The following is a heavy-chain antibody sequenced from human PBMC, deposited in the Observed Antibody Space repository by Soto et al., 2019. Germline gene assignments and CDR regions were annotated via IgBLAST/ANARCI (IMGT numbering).Heavy chain of an antibody. CDR1: GGSISSGGYY. CDR2: IYYSGST. D-gene: IGHD5-12*01. Sequence: PSETLSLTCTVSGGSISSGGYYWTWIRQHPGKGLEWIGYIYYSGSTYYNPSLKSRVTISVDTSKNQFSLKLSSVTAADTAVYYCAGASTWHPGAFDTWGQGTTVTVSS. V-gene: IGHV4-31*03. J-gene: IGHJ3*02. CDR3: AGASTWHPGAFDT.